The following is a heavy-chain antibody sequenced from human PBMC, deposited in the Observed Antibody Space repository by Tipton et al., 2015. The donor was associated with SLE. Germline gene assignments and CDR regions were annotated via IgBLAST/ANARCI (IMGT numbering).Heavy chain of an antibody. Sequence: TLSLTCAVYGGSFSGYYWSWIRQPPGKGLEWIGEINNSGSTNYNPSLKSRVTISVDTSKNQFSLKLSSVTAADTAVYYCARGDVYNFDYWGQGTLVTVSS. V-gene: IGHV4-34*01. CDR1: GGSFSGYY. D-gene: IGHD5-24*01. CDR3: ARGDVYNFDY. CDR2: INNSGST. J-gene: IGHJ4*02.